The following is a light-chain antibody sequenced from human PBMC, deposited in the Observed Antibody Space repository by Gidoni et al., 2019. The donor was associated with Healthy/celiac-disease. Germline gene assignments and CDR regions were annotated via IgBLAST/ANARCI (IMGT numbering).Light chain of an antibody. CDR1: SSNIGSNT. Sequence: QPLLTQPPSASGTPGQRVTITISGRSSNIGSNTVNWYQQLPGPAPKLLIYSNNQRPSGVPDRFSGSKSGNSASLAISGLQSEDEADYYCAAWDDSLNGVVFGGGTKLTVL. J-gene: IGLJ2*01. CDR3: AAWDDSLNGVV. CDR2: SNN. V-gene: IGLV1-44*01.